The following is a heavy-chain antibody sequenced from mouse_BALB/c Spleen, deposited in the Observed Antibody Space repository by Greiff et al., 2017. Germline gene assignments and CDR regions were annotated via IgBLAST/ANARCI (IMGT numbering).Heavy chain of an antibody. J-gene: IGHJ4*01. CDR2: ISYSGST. CDR3: ARKLREMDY. CDR1: GYSITSDYA. D-gene: IGHD2-4*01. V-gene: IGHV3-2*02. Sequence: ESGPGLVKPSQSLSLTCTVTGYSITSDYAWNWIRQFPGNKLEWMGYISYSGSTSYNPSLKSRISITRDKSKNQFFLQLNSVTTEDTATYYCARKLREMDYWGQGTSVTVSS.